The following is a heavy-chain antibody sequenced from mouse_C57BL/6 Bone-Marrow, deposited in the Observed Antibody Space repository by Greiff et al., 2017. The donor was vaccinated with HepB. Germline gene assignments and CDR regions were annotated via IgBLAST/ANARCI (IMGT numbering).Heavy chain of an antibody. CDR1: GFSLTSYG. V-gene: IGHV2-2*01. J-gene: IGHJ3*01. CDR3: ARVLYSEGFAY. CDR2: IWSGGST. D-gene: IGHD1-3*01. Sequence: QVQLQQSGPGLVQPSQSLSITCTVSGFSLTSYGVHWVRQSPGKGLEWLGVIWSGGSTDYNAAFISRLSISKDNSKSQVFFKMNSLQADDTALYYCARVLYSEGFAYWGQGTLVTVSA.